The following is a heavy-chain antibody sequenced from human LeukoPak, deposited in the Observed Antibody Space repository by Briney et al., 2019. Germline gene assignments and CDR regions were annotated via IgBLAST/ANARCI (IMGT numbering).Heavy chain of an antibody. V-gene: IGHV3-23*01. CDR1: GFTFSSYA. CDR3: ASTGVAGWGYFDY. Sequence: GGSLRLSCAASGFTFSSYAMSWVRQAPGKGLEWVSAISGSGGSTYYADSVKGRFTISRDNAKNSLYLQMNSLRAEDTAVYYCASTGVAGWGYFDYWGQGTLVTVSP. CDR2: ISGSGGST. D-gene: IGHD6-19*01. J-gene: IGHJ4*02.